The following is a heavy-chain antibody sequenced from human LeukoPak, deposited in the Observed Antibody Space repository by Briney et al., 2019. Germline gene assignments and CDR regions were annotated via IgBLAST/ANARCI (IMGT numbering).Heavy chain of an antibody. Sequence: GGSLRLSCAASGFTVSNNYMSWVRQAPGRGLECVSVIYSGGSTYYADSVKGRFTISRDNSKNTLYLQMNSLRAEDTAVYYCATRRGRSSSYYPPSYWGQGTLVTVSS. J-gene: IGHJ4*02. CDR2: IYSGGST. CDR3: ATRRGRSSSYYPPSY. D-gene: IGHD3-22*01. V-gene: IGHV3-53*01. CDR1: GFTVSNNY.